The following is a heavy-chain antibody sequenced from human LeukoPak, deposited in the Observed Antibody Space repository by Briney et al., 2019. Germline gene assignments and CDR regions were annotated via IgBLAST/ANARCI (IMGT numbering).Heavy chain of an antibody. CDR2: IYYSGST. Sequence: SETLSLTCTVSGGSISSYYWSWIRQPPGKGLEWIGYIYYSGSTYYNPSLKSRVTMSIDTSKNQFSLKLSSVTAADTAVYYCARAGGFFSPFGYWGQGTLVTVSS. V-gene: IGHV4-59*12. J-gene: IGHJ4*02. CDR3: ARAGGFFSPFGY. D-gene: IGHD3-16*01. CDR1: GGSISSYY.